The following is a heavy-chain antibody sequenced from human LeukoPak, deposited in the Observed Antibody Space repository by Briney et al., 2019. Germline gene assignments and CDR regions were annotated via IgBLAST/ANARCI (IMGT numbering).Heavy chain of an antibody. Sequence: SQTLSLTCAIFGDSVSSNSAAWNWIRQSPSRGLHWLGRTYYRSKWYDDYAVSVKSRITINADTSKNQFSLQLNSVTPEDTAVYYCARTAEYDNTWYYFDYWGQGTLVTVSS. CDR2: TYYRSKWYD. V-gene: IGHV6-1*01. CDR3: ARTAEYDNTWYYFDY. J-gene: IGHJ4*02. CDR1: GDSVSSNSAA. D-gene: IGHD3-22*01.